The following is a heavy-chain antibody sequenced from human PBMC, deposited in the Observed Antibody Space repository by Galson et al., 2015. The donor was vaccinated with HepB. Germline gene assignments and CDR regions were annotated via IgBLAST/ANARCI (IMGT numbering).Heavy chain of an antibody. J-gene: IGHJ4*02. CDR2: ISGSGGST. CDR3: AKDGVVDIAVAGKDLYHFDY. Sequence: GSLRLSCAASGFTFSSYAMSWVRQAPGKGLEWVSAISGSGGSTYYADSVKGRFTISRDKSKNTLYLHMNSLRAEDTAVYYCAKDGVVDIAVAGKDLYHFDYWGQGTLVTVSS. D-gene: IGHD6-19*01. CDR1: GFTFSSYA. V-gene: IGHV3-23*01.